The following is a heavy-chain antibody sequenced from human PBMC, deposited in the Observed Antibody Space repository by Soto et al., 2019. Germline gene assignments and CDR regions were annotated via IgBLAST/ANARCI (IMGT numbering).Heavy chain of an antibody. CDR2: TYYRSNWYN. CDR1: GGSASINIAS. V-gene: IGHV6-1*01. CDR3: DRWRYAF. Sequence: SETLSLTCAISGGSASINIASWNWIRHSPSRGLEWLGRTYYRSNWYNEYAVSMRSRRTINPDTTETQFCLQLNSAPPEDTDVYYCDRWRYAFWGQRTLVTGSS. J-gene: IGHJ4*02. D-gene: IGHD2-2*01.